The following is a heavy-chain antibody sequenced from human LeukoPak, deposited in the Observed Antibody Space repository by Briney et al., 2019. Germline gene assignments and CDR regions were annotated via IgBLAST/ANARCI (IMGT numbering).Heavy chain of an antibody. Sequence: SQTLSLTCTVSGGSISSGSYYWRWIRQPAGKGLEWIGRIYTSGSTNYNPSLKSRVTISVDTSKNQFSLKLSSVTAADTAVYYCARVRRITIFGVVIRDYFDYWGQGTLVTVSS. J-gene: IGHJ4*02. CDR1: GGSISSGSYY. D-gene: IGHD3-3*01. CDR2: IYTSGST. CDR3: ARVRRITIFGVVIRDYFDY. V-gene: IGHV4-61*02.